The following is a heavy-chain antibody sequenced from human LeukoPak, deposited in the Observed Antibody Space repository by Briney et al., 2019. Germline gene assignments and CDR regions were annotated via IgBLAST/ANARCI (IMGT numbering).Heavy chain of an antibody. Sequence: ASVKVSCKASGGTFSSYAISWVRQAPGQGLEWMGWISAYNGNTNYAQKLQGRVTMTTDTSTSTAYMELRSLRSDDTAVYYCARDPRDLSGSYRGDRAFDIWGQGTMVTVSS. V-gene: IGHV1-18*01. J-gene: IGHJ3*02. D-gene: IGHD1-26*01. CDR1: GGTFSSYA. CDR3: ARDPRDLSGSYRGDRAFDI. CDR2: ISAYNGNT.